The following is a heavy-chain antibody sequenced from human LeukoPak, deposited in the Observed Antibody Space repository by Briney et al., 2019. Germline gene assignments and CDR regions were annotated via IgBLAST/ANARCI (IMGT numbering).Heavy chain of an antibody. CDR1: GFTFSSYA. V-gene: IGHV3-23*01. CDR3: AKDPDEYYYYGMDV. J-gene: IGHJ6*02. CDR2: ISGSGGST. Sequence: GGSLRLSCAASGFTFSSYAMSWVRQAPGKGLEWVSAISGSGGSTYYADSVKGRFTISRDNSKNTLYLQMNSLRAEDTAVYYCAKDPDEYYYYGMDVWGQGTTVTVSS.